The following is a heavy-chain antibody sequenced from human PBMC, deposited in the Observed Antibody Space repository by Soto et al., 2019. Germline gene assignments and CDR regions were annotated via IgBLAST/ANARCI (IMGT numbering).Heavy chain of an antibody. CDR2: VFYTGRT. D-gene: IGHD4-4*01. Sequence: SETVSLSCTVSGGSLGSYDWSWIRQRLGKGLEWIGYVFYTGRTNYNASLKSRVSISLDTSNYQFSLKRISVTAADTAVYYCARHGDGRMTTNPYYYNGMDVWGPVTTVTV. CDR1: GGSLGSYD. CDR3: ARHGDGRMTTNPYYYNGMDV. V-gene: IGHV4-59*13. J-gene: IGHJ6*02.